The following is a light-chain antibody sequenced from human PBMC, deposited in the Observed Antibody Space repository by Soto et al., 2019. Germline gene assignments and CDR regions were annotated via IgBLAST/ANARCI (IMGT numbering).Light chain of an antibody. CDR2: TNN. V-gene: IGLV1-44*01. CDR3: ATWLDSLNCPVV. Sequence: QSVLTQPPSASGTPGQRVTISCSGSSSNIGRHSVNWYQQLPGTAPKLLIYTNNQRPSGVPDRFSGSKSCTSASLAISGLPSQDPPYYYCATWLDSLNCPVVFGGGTKLTVL. J-gene: IGLJ3*02. CDR1: SSNIGRHS.